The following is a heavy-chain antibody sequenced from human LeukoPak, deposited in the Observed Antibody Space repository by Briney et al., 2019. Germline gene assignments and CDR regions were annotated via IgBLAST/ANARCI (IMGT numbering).Heavy chain of an antibody. D-gene: IGHD6-13*01. CDR3: ARGSSSWSGDFDY. CDR1: GGSISSYY. CDR2: IYYSGST. V-gene: IGHV4-59*01. J-gene: IGHJ4*02. Sequence: SETLSLTCTVSGGSISSYYWSWIRQPPGKGLEWIGYIYYSGSTNYNPSPKSRVTISVDTSKNQFSLKLSSVTAADTAVYYCARGSSSWSGDFDYWGQGTLVTVSS.